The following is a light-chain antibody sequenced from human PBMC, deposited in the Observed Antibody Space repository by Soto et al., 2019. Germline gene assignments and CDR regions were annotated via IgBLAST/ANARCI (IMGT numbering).Light chain of an antibody. CDR3: QQRSNWPMST. Sequence: EIVLTQSPATLSLSPVSRATLSCRASQGVSSSLAWYQQKPGQAPRLLIYDASNRATGIPARFSGSGSGTDFTLTISSLEPEDFAVYYCQQRSNWPMSTFGQGTRLEIK. CDR2: DAS. CDR1: QGVSSS. J-gene: IGKJ5*01. V-gene: IGKV3-11*01.